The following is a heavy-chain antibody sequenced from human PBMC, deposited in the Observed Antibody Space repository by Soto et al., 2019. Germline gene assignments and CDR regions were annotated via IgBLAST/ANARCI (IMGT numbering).Heavy chain of an antibody. D-gene: IGHD1-26*01. CDR1: GGTFSSYT. V-gene: IGHV1-69*02. J-gene: IGHJ3*02. CDR2: IIPILGIA. CDR3: ARARWSNKYDAFDI. Sequence: QVQLVQSGAEAKKPGSSVKVSCKASGGTFSSYTISWVRQAPGQGLEWMGRIIPILGIANYAQKFQGRVTITADKSTSTAYMELSSLRSEDTAVYYCARARWSNKYDAFDIWGQGTMVTVSS.